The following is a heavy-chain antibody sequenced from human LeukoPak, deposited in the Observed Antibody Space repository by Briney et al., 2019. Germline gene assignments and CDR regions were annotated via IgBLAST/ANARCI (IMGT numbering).Heavy chain of an antibody. Sequence: PGGSLRLSCAASGFTFSSYSMNWVRQAPGKGLEWVSSISSSSSYIYYADSVKGRFTISRDNAKNSLYLQMNSLRAEDTAVYYCARDPGSASSTAAGALMYFDYWGQGTLVTVSS. CDR1: GFTFSSYS. D-gene: IGHD6-13*01. J-gene: IGHJ4*02. V-gene: IGHV3-21*01. CDR2: ISSSSSYI. CDR3: ARDPGSASSTAAGALMYFDY.